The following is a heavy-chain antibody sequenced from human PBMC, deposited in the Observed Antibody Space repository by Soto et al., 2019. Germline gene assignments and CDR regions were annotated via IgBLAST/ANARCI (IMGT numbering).Heavy chain of an antibody. CDR2: IYYSGST. CDR3: ARDQGIAVAVFDY. J-gene: IGHJ4*02. D-gene: IGHD6-19*01. Sequence: SETLSLTCTVSGSSVTSGSYFWSWIRQPPGKGLEWIGYIYYSGSTNYNPSLKSRVTISVDTSKNQISLKLSSVTAADTALYYCARDQGIAVAVFDYWGQG. V-gene: IGHV4-61*01. CDR1: GSSVTSGSYF.